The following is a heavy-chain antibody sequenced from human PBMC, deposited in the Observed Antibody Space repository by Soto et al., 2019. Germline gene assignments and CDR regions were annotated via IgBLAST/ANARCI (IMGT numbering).Heavy chain of an antibody. D-gene: IGHD1-7*01. J-gene: IGHJ4*02. V-gene: IGHV5-10-1*01. CDR3: ARHRRLELGEYYFDP. Sequence: GESLKISCKGSGYSFISYWIIWVRQMPGKGLEWMGRIDPSDSYTKYSPSFKGHVTISVDKSIRTAYLQWSSLKASDTAMCYRARHRRLELGEYYFDPCGQGPLVTVYS. CDR2: IDPSDSYT. CDR1: GYSFISYW.